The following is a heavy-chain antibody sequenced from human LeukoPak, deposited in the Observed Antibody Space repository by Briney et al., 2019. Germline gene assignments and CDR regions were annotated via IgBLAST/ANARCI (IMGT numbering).Heavy chain of an antibody. CDR3: ARGRDSMTPDY. J-gene: IGHJ4*02. D-gene: IGHD5-24*01. CDR1: GFTFSTYS. V-gene: IGHV3-21*06. Sequence: PGGSLRPSCAASGFTFSTYSMSWVRQAPGKGLEWVSSISSNSRYIYYADSMRGRFTISRDNAKNSLYLQMNSLRAEDTTVYYCARGRDSMTPDYWGQGTLVTVSS. CDR2: ISSNSRYI.